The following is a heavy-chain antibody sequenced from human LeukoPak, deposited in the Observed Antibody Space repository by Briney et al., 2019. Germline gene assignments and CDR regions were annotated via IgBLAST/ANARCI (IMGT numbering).Heavy chain of an antibody. D-gene: IGHD1-26*01. CDR1: GDSISDHY. J-gene: IGHJ5*02. V-gene: IGHV4-59*03. CDR3: AAEGDSVGSPIDP. CDR2: LHSTGFT. Sequence: PSETLSLTCTVSGDSISDHYWSWIRQPPGRGLEWIGCLHSTGFTYSDPSFKSRVTISVDTSKNQFSLTLTSVTPADTAVYYCAAEGDSVGSPIDPGGQGILVTVSS.